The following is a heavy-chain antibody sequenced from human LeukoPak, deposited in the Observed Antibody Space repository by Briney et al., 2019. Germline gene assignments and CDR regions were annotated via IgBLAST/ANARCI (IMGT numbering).Heavy chain of an antibody. J-gene: IGHJ4*02. CDR3: ARGEDYFDS. CDR2: ISYDGSNK. CDR1: GFTFSSYA. D-gene: IGHD1-26*01. Sequence: GGSLRPSCAASGFTFSSYAMHWVRQAPGKGLEWVAVISYDGSNKYYADSVKGRFTISRDNSKNTLYLQMNSLRAEDTAVYYCARGEDYFDSWGQGTLVTVSS. V-gene: IGHV3-30*04.